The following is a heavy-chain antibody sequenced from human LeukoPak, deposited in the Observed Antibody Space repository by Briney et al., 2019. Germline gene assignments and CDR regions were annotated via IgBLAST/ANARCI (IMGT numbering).Heavy chain of an antibody. V-gene: IGHV4-34*01. CDR2: VNHSGDT. J-gene: IGHJ5*02. CDR3: ATGRSHNWFDP. CDR1: GGSFSGFY. Sequence: SETLSLTCAVHGGSFSGFYCTWIRQPPGKGLEWIGEVNHSGDTLYNPSLKSRVTLSVDSSENHFSLKLTSLTAADTAVYYCATGRSHNWFDPWGQGTLVTVSS.